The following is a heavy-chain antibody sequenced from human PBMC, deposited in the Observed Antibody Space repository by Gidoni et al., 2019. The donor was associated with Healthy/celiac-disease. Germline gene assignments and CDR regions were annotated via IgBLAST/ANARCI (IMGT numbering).Heavy chain of an antibody. CDR2: IIPIFGTA. CDR1: GGTFSSYA. D-gene: IGHD4-17*01. CDR3: ARAYYGDYVDAFDI. J-gene: IGHJ3*02. Sequence: QLVQSGAEVMTPGSSVKVSCKASGGTFSSYAISWVRQAPGQGLEWMGGIIPIFGTANYAQKFKGRVTITADESTSTAYMELSSLRSEDTAVYYCARAYYGDYVDAFDIWGQGTMVTVSS. V-gene: IGHV1-69*12.